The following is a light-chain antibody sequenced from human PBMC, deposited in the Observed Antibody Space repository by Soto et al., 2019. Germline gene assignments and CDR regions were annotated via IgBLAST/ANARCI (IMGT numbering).Light chain of an antibody. CDR2: EVS. Sequence: QSALTQPPSASGSPGQSVTISCTGTSSDVGGYNYVSWYQHHPGKAPKVMIYEVSKRPSGVPDRFSGSKSGNTASLTVSGLQAEDEADYYCSSYAGSNNFKVFGGGNKLTVL. CDR1: SSDVGGYNY. J-gene: IGLJ2*01. CDR3: SSYAGSNNFKV. V-gene: IGLV2-8*01.